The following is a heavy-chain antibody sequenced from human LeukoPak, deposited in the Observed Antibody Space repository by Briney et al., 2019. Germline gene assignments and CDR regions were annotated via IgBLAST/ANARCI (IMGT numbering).Heavy chain of an antibody. Sequence: GGSLRLSCAASGFTFSSYAMHWVRQAPGKGLEWVAVISYDGSNKYYADSVKGRFTISRDNSKNTLYLQMNSLRVEDTAVYYCARDRVRGTGTIGYWGQGTLVTVSS. J-gene: IGHJ4*02. D-gene: IGHD1-1*01. V-gene: IGHV3-30-3*01. CDR3: ARDRVRGTGTIGY. CDR1: GFTFSSYA. CDR2: ISYDGSNK.